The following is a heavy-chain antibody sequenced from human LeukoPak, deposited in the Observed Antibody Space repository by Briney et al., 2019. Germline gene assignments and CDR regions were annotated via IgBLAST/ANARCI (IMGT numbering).Heavy chain of an antibody. D-gene: IGHD4-23*01. CDR2: ISSSSSYI. CDR1: GFTFSSYS. CDR3: AKGGNSGTFWYFDL. J-gene: IGHJ2*01. Sequence: GGSLRLSCAASGFTFSSYSMNWVRQAPGKGLEWVSSISSSSSYIYYADSVKGRFTISRDNAKNSLYLQMNSLRAEDTALYYCAKGGNSGTFWYFDLWGRGTLVTVSS. V-gene: IGHV3-21*04.